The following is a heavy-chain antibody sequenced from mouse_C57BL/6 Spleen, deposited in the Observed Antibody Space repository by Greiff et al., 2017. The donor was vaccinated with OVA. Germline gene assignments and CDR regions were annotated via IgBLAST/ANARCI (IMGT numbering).Heavy chain of an antibody. Sequence: VQRVESGAELARPGASVKLSCKASGYTFTSYGISWVKQRTGQGLEWIGEIYPRSGNTYYNEKFKGKATLTADKSSSTAYMELRSLTSEDSAVYFCARYDGYYDGYWGQGTLVTVSA. CDR1: GYTFTSYG. CDR2: IYPRSGNT. J-gene: IGHJ3*01. V-gene: IGHV1-81*01. CDR3: ARYDGYYDGY. D-gene: IGHD2-3*01.